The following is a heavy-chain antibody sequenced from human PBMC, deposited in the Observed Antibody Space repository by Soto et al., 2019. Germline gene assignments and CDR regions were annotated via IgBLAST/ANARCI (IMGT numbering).Heavy chain of an antibody. CDR2: VHVYNGTT. J-gene: IGHJ4*02. D-gene: IGHD6-19*01. Sequence: APVKVCCKASGHTVTSNRIGWERQAPGQELAWMGWVHVYNGTTQSEPHLQCRVTLPPDTSTITAFMHLRKMCSDPTAVNSCARICRARSGCLPDYWGRGTLVAVSP. V-gene: IGHV1-18*04. CDR1: GHTVTSNR. CDR3: ARICRARSGCLPDY.